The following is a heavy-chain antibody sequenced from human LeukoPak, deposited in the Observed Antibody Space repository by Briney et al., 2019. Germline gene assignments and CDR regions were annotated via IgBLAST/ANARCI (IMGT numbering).Heavy chain of an antibody. J-gene: IGHJ3*02. Sequence: PSETLSLTCAVSGGSISSGGYSWSWIRQPPGKGLEWIGYIYHSGSTYYNPSLKSRVTISVDRSKNQFSLKLSSVTAADTAVYYCAHGGSGSMKAFDIWGQGTMVTVSS. CDR1: GGSISSGGYS. CDR3: AHGGSGSMKAFDI. V-gene: IGHV4-30-2*01. CDR2: IYHSGST. D-gene: IGHD3-22*01.